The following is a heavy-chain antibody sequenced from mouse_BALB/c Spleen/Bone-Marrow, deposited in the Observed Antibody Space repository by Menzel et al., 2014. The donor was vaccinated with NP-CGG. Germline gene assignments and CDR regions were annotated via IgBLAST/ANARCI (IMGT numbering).Heavy chain of an antibody. D-gene: IGHD2-3*01. J-gene: IGHJ2*01. Sequence: QVQLQQSGAELVRPGSSVEISCKASGYAFSNYWMNWVKRRPGQGLEWIGQIYPGDGDTNYNGKFKGKATLTADKSSSTAYMQLSSLTSEDSAVYFCARGRGWYFDYWGQGTTLTVSS. CDR3: ARGRGWYFDY. CDR2: IYPGDGDT. CDR1: GYAFSNYW. V-gene: IGHV1-80*01.